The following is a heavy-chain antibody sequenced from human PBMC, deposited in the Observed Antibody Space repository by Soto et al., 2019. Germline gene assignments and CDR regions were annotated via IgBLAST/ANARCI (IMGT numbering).Heavy chain of an antibody. D-gene: IGHD3-10*01. Sequence: EVQLVESGGGLVKRGGSLTLSCAASGFMFSSYRMNWVRQAPGKGLEWVSSIYSGGTYRYHADSVQGRFTISRNNARNSFYLQMNSLGVEDTAVYYCARDLTTYGSPHFDYGGQGTLVTVLS. CDR3: ARDLTTYGSPHFDY. V-gene: IGHV3-21*06. CDR1: GFMFSSYR. CDR2: IYSGGTYR. J-gene: IGHJ4*02.